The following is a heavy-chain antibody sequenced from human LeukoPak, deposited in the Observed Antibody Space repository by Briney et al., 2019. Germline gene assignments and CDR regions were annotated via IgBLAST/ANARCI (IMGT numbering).Heavy chain of an antibody. CDR1: GYTFTSYG. V-gene: IGHV1-18*01. Sequence: GASVKVSCKASGYTFTSYGISWVRQAPGQGLEWMGWISAYNGNTNYAQKLQGRVTMTTDTSTSTAYMELRSLRSDDTAVYYCAREYSGYENYYYYYMDVWGKGTTVTVSS. J-gene: IGHJ6*03. CDR3: AREYSGYENYYYYYMDV. CDR2: ISAYNGNT. D-gene: IGHD5-12*01.